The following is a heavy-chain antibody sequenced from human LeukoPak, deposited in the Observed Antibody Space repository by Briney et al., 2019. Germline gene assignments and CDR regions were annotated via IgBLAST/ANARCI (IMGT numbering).Heavy chain of an antibody. V-gene: IGHV4-34*01. CDR2: INHSGST. CDR1: GGSFSGYY. Sequence: SETLSLTCAVYGGSFSGYYWSWIRQPPGKGLEWIGEINHSGSTNYNPSLKSRVTISVDTSKNQFSLKLSSVTAADTAVYYCARGGGNEGYWGHGTLVTVSS. J-gene: IGHJ4*01. D-gene: IGHD4-23*01. CDR3: ARGGGNEGY.